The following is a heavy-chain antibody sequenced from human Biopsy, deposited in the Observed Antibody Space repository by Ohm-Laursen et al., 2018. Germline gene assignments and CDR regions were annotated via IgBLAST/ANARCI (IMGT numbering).Heavy chain of an antibody. CDR3: AADADGYYTEFDY. CDR1: GGPSTFYA. Sequence: PSVSASCQASGGPSTFYAFTRPRQAPGQGLEWVGRIVPILGHLNYAQRFQGRVSITADKSTSYVYMELSRLTSGDTAVYYCAADADGYYTEFDYWGPGTLVTVSS. D-gene: IGHD3-3*01. V-gene: IGHV1-69*04. J-gene: IGHJ4*02. CDR2: IVPILGHL.